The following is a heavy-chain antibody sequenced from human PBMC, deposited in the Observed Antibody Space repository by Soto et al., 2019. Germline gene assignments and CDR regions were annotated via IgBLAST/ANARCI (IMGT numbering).Heavy chain of an antibody. V-gene: IGHV4-30-2*01. J-gene: IGHJ4*02. CDR3: ARERDHYGDYNYLDY. Sequence: SESLSLTCAVSGASFSSGGYSWCWIRQPPVKGLEWIGYIYHSGSTYYNPSLKSRVTISVDRSKNQFSLKLSSVTAADTAVYYCARERDHYGDYNYLDYWGQGTMVTVSS. CDR2: IYHSGST. CDR1: GASFSSGGYS. D-gene: IGHD4-17*01.